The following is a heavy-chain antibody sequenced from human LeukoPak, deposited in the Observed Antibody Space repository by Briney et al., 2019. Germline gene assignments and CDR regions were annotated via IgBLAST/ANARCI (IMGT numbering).Heavy chain of an antibody. CDR1: GGSISSGGYY. D-gene: IGHD2/OR15-2a*01. CDR3: ARAPFYGTFDY. J-gene: IGHJ4*02. V-gene: IGHV4-30-2*01. Sequence: SETLSLTCTVSGGSISSGGYYWSWIRQPPGKGLEWIGYIYHSGSTYYNPSLKSRVTISVDRSKNQFSLKLSSVTAADTAVYYCARAPFYGTFDYWGQGTLVTVSS. CDR2: IYHSGST.